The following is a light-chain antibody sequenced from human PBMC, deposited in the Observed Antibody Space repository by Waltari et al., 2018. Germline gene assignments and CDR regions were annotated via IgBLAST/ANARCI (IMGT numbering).Light chain of an antibody. CDR1: SSNIGSNT. Sequence: QSVLTQPPSASGTPGQRVTISCSGSSSNIGSNTVNWYQQLPGTAPKLLIYSNNQRPAGVPDRVSGSKSGTSASLAISGLQSEDEADYYCAAWDDSLNALVFGGGTKLTVL. CDR3: AAWDDSLNALV. J-gene: IGLJ2*01. CDR2: SNN. V-gene: IGLV1-44*01.